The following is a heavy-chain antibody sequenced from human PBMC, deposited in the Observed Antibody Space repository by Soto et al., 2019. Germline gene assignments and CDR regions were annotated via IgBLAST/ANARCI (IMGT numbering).Heavy chain of an antibody. CDR1: GFSVGDNY. CDR3: ARSSGRRHVFTFDYGLDV. V-gene: IGHV3-11*06. D-gene: IGHD3-16*01. Sequence: QVQLVETGGGLVEPGGSLRLSCAASGFSVGDNYMTWIRQAPGKGLEWLSYSSSSGGYTNYADSVKGRFTISRDNAKNSLYLQMDSLRAEDTAVYLCARSSGRRHVFTFDYGLDVWGQGTTVTGSS. J-gene: IGHJ6*02. CDR2: SSSSGGYT.